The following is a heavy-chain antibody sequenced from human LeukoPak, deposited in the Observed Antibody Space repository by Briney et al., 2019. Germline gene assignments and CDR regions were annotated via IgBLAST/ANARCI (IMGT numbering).Heavy chain of an antibody. CDR1: GDSVSGNRPA. J-gene: IGHJ4*02. D-gene: IGHD5/OR15-5a*01. CDR2: TYYRSKWYN. Sequence: SQTLSLTCAISGDSVSGNRPAWNWIRQSPSRGLVWLGRTYYRSKWYNDYAVSVKSRIAINPDTSNNQFSLQLNSVTPEDTAIYYCTRGRGYSVFDSWGQGTLVTVSS. CDR3: TRGRGYSVFDS. V-gene: IGHV6-1*01.